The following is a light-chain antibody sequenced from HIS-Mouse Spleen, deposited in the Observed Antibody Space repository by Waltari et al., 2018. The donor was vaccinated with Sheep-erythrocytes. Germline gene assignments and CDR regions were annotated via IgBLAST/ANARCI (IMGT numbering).Light chain of an antibody. J-gene: IGLJ3*02. CDR1: KSGEKY. CDR2: QDS. Sequence: SYELTQPPSVSVSPGQTASHTCSGDKSGEKYACWYQQKPGQSPVLVIYQDSKRPSGIPERFSGSNSGNTATLTISGTQAMDEADYYCQAWDSSTAVFGGGTKLTVL. CDR3: QAWDSSTAV. V-gene: IGLV3-1*01.